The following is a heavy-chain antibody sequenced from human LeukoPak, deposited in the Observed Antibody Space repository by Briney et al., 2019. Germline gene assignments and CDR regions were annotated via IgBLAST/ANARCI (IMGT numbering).Heavy chain of an antibody. CDR3: AGGYGSGSYSA. V-gene: IGHV3-11*01. CDR2: ISTSDDTI. CDR1: GFSFGAYY. D-gene: IGHD3-10*01. Sequence: GGSLRLSCAASGFSFGAYYMSWMRQAPGKGLEWISYISTSDDTISYADSVKGRFTISRDNAENSLYLQMNSLGAEDTAVYYCAGGYGSGSYSAWGQGTLVTVSS. J-gene: IGHJ5*02.